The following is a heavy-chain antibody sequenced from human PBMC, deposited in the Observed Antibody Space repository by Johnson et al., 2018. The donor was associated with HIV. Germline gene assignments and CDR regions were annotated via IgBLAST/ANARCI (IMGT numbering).Heavy chain of an antibody. CDR2: ISGSGVGI. CDR1: GFTFSSYA. J-gene: IGHJ3*02. V-gene: IGHV3-23*04. Sequence: VQLVESGGGLVQPGGSLRLSCAASGFTFSSYAMSWVRQAPGKGLEWVSAISGSGVGIYYADSVKGRFTISRDNSKNTRYLQMNSLRAEDTAVYYCAKDGSTYYDSSGYLGEDAFEIWGQGTMVTVSS. CDR3: AKDGSTYYDSSGYLGEDAFEI. D-gene: IGHD3-22*01.